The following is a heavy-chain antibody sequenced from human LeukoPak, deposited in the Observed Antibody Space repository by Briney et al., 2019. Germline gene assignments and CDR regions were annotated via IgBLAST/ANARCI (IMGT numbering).Heavy chain of an antibody. V-gene: IGHV1-2*02. Sequence: ASVKVSCKASGYTFTGYYMHWVRQAPGQGLEWMGWINPNSGGTNYAQKFQGRVTMTRDTSISTAYMELSRLRSDDTAVYYCARGAYSSGLNWFDPWGQGTLVTVSS. J-gene: IGHJ5*02. CDR1: GYTFTGYY. D-gene: IGHD6-25*01. CDR2: INPNSGGT. CDR3: ARGAYSSGLNWFDP.